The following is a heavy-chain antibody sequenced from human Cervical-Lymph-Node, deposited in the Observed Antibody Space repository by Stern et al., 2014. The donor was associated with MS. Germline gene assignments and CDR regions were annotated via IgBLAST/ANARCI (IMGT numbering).Heavy chain of an antibody. Sequence: QVQLVQSGGGVVQPGGSLRLSCTVSGFTFRNYGMHCVRQAPGMGPECVAVMAYDGSNELYADSVKGRFTISRDNSKNMVFLQMNSLRGDDTAVYFCAKERSPSKNYYHAMDVWGQGTKVIVSS. D-gene: IGHD2-2*01. CDR3: AKERSPSKNYYHAMDV. J-gene: IGHJ6*02. CDR2: MAYDGSNE. CDR1: GFTFRNYG. V-gene: IGHV3-30*18.